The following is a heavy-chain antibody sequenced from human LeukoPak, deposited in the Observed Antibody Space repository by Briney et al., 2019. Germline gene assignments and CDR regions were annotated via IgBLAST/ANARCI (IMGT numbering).Heavy chain of an antibody. J-gene: IGHJ4*02. CDR2: IIGSGGNT. D-gene: IGHD3/OR15-3a*01. V-gene: IGHV3-23*01. CDR1: GFTFSTSA. Sequence: GGSPRLSCGASGFTFSTSAMSWVRQAPGKGLEWVSGIIGSGGNTYYADSVKGRFTISRDNSDNTLSLQMNSLRAEDTAVYYCAKRSLDWFFDYWGQGTLVTVSS. CDR3: AKRSLDWFFDY.